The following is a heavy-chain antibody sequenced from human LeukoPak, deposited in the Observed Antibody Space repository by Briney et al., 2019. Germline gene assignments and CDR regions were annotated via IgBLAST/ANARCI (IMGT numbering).Heavy chain of an antibody. CDR2: IRSKANSYAT. J-gene: IGHJ4*02. CDR1: GFIFSGSA. V-gene: IGHV3-73*01. Sequence: PGGSLRLSCAASGFIFSGSAMHWVRQASGKGLEWVGRIRSKANSYATAYAASVKGRFTISRDDSKNTAYLQMNSLKTEDTAVYYCTITDPVEMATILGGQGTLVTVSS. CDR3: TITDPVEMATIL. D-gene: IGHD5-24*01.